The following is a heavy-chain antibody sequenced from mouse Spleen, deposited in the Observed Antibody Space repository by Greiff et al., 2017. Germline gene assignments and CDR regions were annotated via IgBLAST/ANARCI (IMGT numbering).Heavy chain of an antibody. D-gene: IGHD2-5*01. J-gene: IGHJ3*01. Sequence: EVMLVESGGGLVKPGGSLKLSCAASGFTFSSYAMSWVRQTPEKRLEWVATISDGGSYTYYPDNVKGRFTISRDNAKNNLYLQMSHLKSEDTAMYYCARVDYSNLWFAYWGQGTLVTVSA. CDR3: ARVDYSNLWFAY. CDR1: GFTFSSYA. CDR2: ISDGGSYT. V-gene: IGHV5-4*03.